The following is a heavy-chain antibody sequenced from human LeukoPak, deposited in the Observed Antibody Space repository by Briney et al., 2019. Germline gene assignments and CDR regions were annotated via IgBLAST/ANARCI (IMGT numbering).Heavy chain of an antibody. J-gene: IGHJ4*02. D-gene: IGHD4-11*01. Sequence: GGSLRPSCAAPGFTFDDYAMHWVRQAPGNGLEWVSLISGDGGSTYYADSVKGRFTISRDNSKNSLYLQMNSLRTEDTALYYCAKDTFARRLHYFDYWGQGTLVTVSS. CDR1: GFTFDDYA. CDR2: ISGDGGST. V-gene: IGHV3-43*02. CDR3: AKDTFARRLHYFDY.